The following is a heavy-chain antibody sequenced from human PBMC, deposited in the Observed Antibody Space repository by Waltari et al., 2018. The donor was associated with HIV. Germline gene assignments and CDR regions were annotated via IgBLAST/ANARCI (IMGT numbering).Heavy chain of an antibody. Sequence: QVQLVESGGGVVQPGRSLRLSCAASGFTFSRYGMHWVRQAPGKGLEWVAVISYDGSNKYYADSVKGQFTISRDNSKNTLYLQMNSLRAEDTAVYYCAKPAAMASYGMDVWGQGTTVTVSS. D-gene: IGHD5-18*01. J-gene: IGHJ6*02. CDR2: ISYDGSNK. CDR1: GFTFSRYG. V-gene: IGHV3-30*18. CDR3: AKPAAMASYGMDV.